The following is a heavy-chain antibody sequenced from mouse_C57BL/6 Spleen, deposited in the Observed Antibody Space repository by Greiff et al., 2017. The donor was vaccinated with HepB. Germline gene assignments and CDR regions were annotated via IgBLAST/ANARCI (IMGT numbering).Heavy chain of an antibody. CDR1: GYTFTDYN. Sequence: EVQLQQSGPELVKPGASVKMSCKASGYTFTDYNMHWVKQSHGKSLEWIGYINPNNGGTSYNQKFKGKATLTVNKSSSTAYMELRSLTSEDSAVYYGARSGATVVEPYFDYWGQGTTLTVSS. J-gene: IGHJ2*01. V-gene: IGHV1-22*01. CDR2: INPNNGGT. D-gene: IGHD1-1*01. CDR3: ARSGATVVEPYFDY.